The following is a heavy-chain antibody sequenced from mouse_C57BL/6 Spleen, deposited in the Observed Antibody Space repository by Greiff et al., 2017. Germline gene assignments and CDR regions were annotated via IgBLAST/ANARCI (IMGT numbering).Heavy chain of an antibody. Sequence: QVQLQQSGAELVRPGTSVKVSCKASGYAFTNYLIAWVKPRPGQGLEWIGVINPGSGGTNYNEKFKGKATLTADKSSSTAYMQLSSLTSEDSAVYFCAREGDYDGYFDWGQGTTLTVSS. CDR1: GYAFTNYL. CDR2: INPGSGGT. D-gene: IGHD2-3*01. CDR3: AREGDYDGYFD. V-gene: IGHV1-54*01. J-gene: IGHJ2*01.